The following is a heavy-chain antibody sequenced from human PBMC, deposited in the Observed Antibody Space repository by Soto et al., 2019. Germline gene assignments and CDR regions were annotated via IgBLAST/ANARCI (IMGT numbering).Heavy chain of an antibody. CDR3: ARDLSSGWFDY. CDR2: INVYNGNT. Sequence: QVQLVQSGGEVKRPGASVKVSCKASGYMFSNYAISWVRQTPGQGLEWMGWINVYNGNTNYAQKFQGRVTMVTDTSTNTAYLDLRSLRSDDTAVYFCARDLSSGWFDYWGQGTLVIVSS. D-gene: IGHD6-19*01. CDR1: GYMFSNYA. J-gene: IGHJ4*02. V-gene: IGHV1-18*01.